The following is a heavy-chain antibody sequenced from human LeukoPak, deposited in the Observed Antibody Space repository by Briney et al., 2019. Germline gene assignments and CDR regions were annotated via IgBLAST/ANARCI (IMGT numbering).Heavy chain of an antibody. CDR2: ISYDGSNK. J-gene: IGHJ5*02. V-gene: IGHV3-30*04. CDR1: GFTFSSYA. Sequence: GRSLRLSCAASGFTFSSYAMHWVRQAPGKGLEWVAVISYDGSNKYYADSVKGRFTISRDNSKNTLYLQMNSLRAEDTAVYYCARFPVTDADWFDPWGQGTLVTVSS. CDR3: ARFPVTDADWFDP. D-gene: IGHD5-18*01.